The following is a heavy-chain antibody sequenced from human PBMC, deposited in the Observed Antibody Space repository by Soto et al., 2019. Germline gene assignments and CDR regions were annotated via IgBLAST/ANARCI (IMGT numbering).Heavy chain of an antibody. D-gene: IGHD2-15*01. CDR2: MNPNSGNT. CDR1: GYTFTSYD. V-gene: IGHV1-8*01. CDR3: ARGGDYCSGGSCYLDWFDP. J-gene: IGHJ5*02. Sequence: QVQLVQSGAEVKKPGASVKVSCKASGYTFTSYDINWVRQATGQGLEWMGWMNPNSGNTGYAQKFQGRVTMTRNTSISTAYMELSSLRSEDTAVYYCARGGDYCSGGSCYLDWFDPWGQGTLVTVSS.